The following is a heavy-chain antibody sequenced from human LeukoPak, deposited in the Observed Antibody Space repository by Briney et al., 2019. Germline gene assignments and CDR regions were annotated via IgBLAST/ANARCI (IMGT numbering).Heavy chain of an antibody. J-gene: IGHJ4*02. V-gene: IGHV3-23*01. CDR2: ISGSGGST. CDR1: GFTFSSYA. CDR3: AKQIAAAGTPFDY. D-gene: IGHD6-13*01. Sequence: GGSLRLSCAASGFTFSSYAMSWVRQAPGKGLEWVSAISGSGGSTYYADSVKGRFTISRDNSKNTLYLQMNSLRAEDTAIYYCAKQIAAAGTPFDYWGQGTLVTVSS.